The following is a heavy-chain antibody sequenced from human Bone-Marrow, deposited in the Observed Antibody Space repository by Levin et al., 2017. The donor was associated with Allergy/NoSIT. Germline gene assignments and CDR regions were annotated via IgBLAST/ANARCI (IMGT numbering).Heavy chain of an antibody. V-gene: IGHV4-34*01. CDR3: ARVSYSSGYYTGGYFQH. CDR1: GGSFSGYY. CDR2: INHSGST. Sequence: SETLSLTCAVYGGSFSGYYWSWIRQPPGKGLEWIGEINHSGSTNYNPSLKSRVTISVDTSKNQFSLKLSSVTAADTAVYYCARVSYSSGYYTGGYFQHWARAPWSPSPQ. D-gene: IGHD3-22*01. J-gene: IGHJ1*01.